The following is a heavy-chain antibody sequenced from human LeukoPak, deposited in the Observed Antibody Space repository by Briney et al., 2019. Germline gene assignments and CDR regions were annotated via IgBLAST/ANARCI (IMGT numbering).Heavy chain of an antibody. V-gene: IGHV3-53*01. J-gene: IGHJ4*02. D-gene: IGHD1-14*01. Sequence: GGSLRLSCVAPGGAGGSNYMSWVRQAPGKGLEWVSLIYSGGAIRYADSVKGRFTISRDSSKNTLFLQMNDLTVEDTARYYCARRPGNWGQGILVTVSS. CDR1: GGAGGSNY. CDR3: ARRPGN. CDR2: IYSGGAI.